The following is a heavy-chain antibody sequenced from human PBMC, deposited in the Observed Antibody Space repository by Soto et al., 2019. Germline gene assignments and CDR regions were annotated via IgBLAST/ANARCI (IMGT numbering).Heavy chain of an antibody. D-gene: IGHD3-10*01. CDR3: ARGRGLWFGELYYYYGMDV. CDR1: GGTFSSYA. J-gene: IGHJ6*02. CDR2: IIPIFGTA. Sequence: QVQLVQSGAEVKKPGSSVKVSCKASGGTFSSYAISWVRQAPGQGLEWMGGIIPIFGTANYAQKFQGRVTITADEXXSXAXXELSSRRSEDTAVYYCARGRGLWFGELYYYYGMDVWGQGTTVTVSS. V-gene: IGHV1-69*12.